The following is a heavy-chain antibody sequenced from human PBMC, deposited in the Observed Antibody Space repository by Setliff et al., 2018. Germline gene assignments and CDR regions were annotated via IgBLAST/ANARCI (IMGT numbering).Heavy chain of an antibody. V-gene: IGHV1-69*10. CDR2: IIPIPGIA. J-gene: IGHJ6*03. CDR3: ARGDFYYYFYMDV. CDR1: GGTFSSYA. Sequence: SVKVSCKASGGTFSSYAISWVRQAPGQRLEWMGGIIPIPGIANYAQKFQGRVTITTDESTSTAYMELSSLRSEDTAIYYCARGDFYYYFYMDVWGKGTTVTVSS.